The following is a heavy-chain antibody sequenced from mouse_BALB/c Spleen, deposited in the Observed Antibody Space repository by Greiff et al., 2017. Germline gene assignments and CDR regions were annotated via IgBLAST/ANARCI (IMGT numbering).Heavy chain of an antibody. CDR2: IWAGGST. D-gene: IGHD3-2*01. CDR1: GFSFTSYG. CDR3: ARDRGQLGLRALAY. Sequence: VKLVESGPGLVAPSQTLSITCTVSGFSFTSYGVHWVRQTPGKGLEWLGVIWAGGSTNYNSALMSRLSISKDNSKSQVFLKMNSLQTDDTAMYYCARDRGQLGLRALAYWGQGTRVTVSA. J-gene: IGHJ3*01. V-gene: IGHV2-9*02.